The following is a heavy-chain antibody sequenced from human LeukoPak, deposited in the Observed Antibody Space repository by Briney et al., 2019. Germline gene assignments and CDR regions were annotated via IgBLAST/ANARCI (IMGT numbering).Heavy chain of an antibody. CDR1: GYTFTDHY. D-gene: IGHD2-2*01. CDR3: ASKGDGYCRSTNCQGALDI. V-gene: IGHV1-2*02. CDR2: INPNSGDT. Sequence: ASVKVSCKASGYTFTDHYMHWVRQAPGQGLEWMGWINPNSGDTNYAQKFQGRVTMTRDTSITTAYMELSSLRSDDTAVYYCASKGDGYCRSTNCQGALDIWGQGTMVTVSS. J-gene: IGHJ3*02.